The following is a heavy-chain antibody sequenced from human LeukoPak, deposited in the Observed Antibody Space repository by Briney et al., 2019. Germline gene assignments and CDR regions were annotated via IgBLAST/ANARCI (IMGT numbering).Heavy chain of an antibody. CDR1: GFTFSSYA. J-gene: IGHJ4*02. Sequence: GGSLRLSCAASGFTFSSYAMSWVRQAPGKGLEWVSAISGSGGSTYYADSVKGRFTISRDNSKNTLYLQMNSLRAEDTAVYYCAKDRRESWFGELLTYWGQGTLVTVSS. V-gene: IGHV3-23*01. CDR3: AKDRRESWFGELLTY. D-gene: IGHD3-10*01. CDR2: ISGSGGST.